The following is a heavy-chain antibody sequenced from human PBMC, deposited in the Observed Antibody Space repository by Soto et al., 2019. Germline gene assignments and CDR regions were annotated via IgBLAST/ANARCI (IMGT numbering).Heavy chain of an antibody. CDR1: GFSLSTSGVG. D-gene: IGHD2-21*02. Sequence: QITLKESGPTLVKPTQTLTLTCTFSGFSLSTSGVGVGWIRQPPGKALEWLTLIYWDDDKRYSPSLKSRLTITKDTSKNQVVLTMTNMESVDTATYYCAHTSRHIVVVTDAFDIWGQGTMVTVSS. CDR3: AHTSRHIVVVTDAFDI. V-gene: IGHV2-5*02. CDR2: IYWDDDK. J-gene: IGHJ3*02.